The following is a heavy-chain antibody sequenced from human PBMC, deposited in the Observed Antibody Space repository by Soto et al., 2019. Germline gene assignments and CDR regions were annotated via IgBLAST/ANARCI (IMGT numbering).Heavy chain of an antibody. CDR3: STRAYDTNGYYRFDP. CDR2: INHSGGV. D-gene: IGHD3-22*01. V-gene: IGHV4-34*01. CDR1: GGSFSGHS. Sequence: PSETLSLTCAVYGGSFSGHSRTWIRQSPGKGLEWIGDINHSGGVNYSPSLKSRVTISLDTSKNQFSLTLSAVTAADTAMYYCSTRAYDTNGYYRFDPWGQGPLVTVSS. J-gene: IGHJ5*01.